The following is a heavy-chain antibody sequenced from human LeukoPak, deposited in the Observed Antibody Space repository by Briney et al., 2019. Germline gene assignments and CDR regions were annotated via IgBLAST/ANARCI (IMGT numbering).Heavy chain of an antibody. CDR1: GYIFTGYY. J-gene: IGHJ4*02. CDR2: INPSSGGT. CDR3: VSDQYSGSSLG. D-gene: IGHD1-26*01. V-gene: IGHV1-2*06. Sequence: GASVKVSCKASGYIFTGYYIHWVRQAPGQGLEWMGRINPSSGGTTYAQKFQGRVTMTRDTSTDTANMELSRLRSDDTAVYYCVSDQYSGSSLGWGQGTLVTVSS.